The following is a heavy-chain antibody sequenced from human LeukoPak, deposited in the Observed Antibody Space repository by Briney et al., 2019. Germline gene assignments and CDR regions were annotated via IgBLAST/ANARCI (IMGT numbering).Heavy chain of an antibody. CDR2: IKGDGSEK. D-gene: IGHD5-24*01. CDR3: ARASDPWLQLT. Sequence: PGGSLRLSCAASGFTFRNYWMIWVRQAPGKGLEWLGNIKGDGSEKRYADSVRGRFTISRDNAQTSLYLQMNSLRAEDTAAYYCARASDPWLQLTWGQGTLVTVSS. J-gene: IGHJ5*02. V-gene: IGHV3-7*05. CDR1: GFTFRNYW.